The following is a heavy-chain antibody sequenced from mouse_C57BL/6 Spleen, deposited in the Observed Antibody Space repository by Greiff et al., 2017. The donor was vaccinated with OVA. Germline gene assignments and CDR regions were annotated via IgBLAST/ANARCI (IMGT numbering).Heavy chain of an antibody. D-gene: IGHD2-4*01. CDR1: GYTFTSYW. V-gene: IGHV1-69*01. CDR3: ARAYDYGEYFDY. Sequence: QVQLQQPGAELVMPGASVKLSCKASGYTFTSYWMHWVKQRPGQGLEWIGEIDPSDSYTNYNQKFKGKSTLTVDKSSSTAYMQLSSLTSEDSAVYDCARAYDYGEYFDYWGQGTTLTVSS. J-gene: IGHJ2*01. CDR2: IDPSDSYT.